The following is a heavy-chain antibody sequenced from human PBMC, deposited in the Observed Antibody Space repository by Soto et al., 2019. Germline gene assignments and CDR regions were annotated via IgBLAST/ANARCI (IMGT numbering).Heavy chain of an antibody. CDR3: ASGVAAAGTSDDYYYYGMDV. J-gene: IGHJ6*02. V-gene: IGHV1-3*01. CDR2: INAGNGNT. Sequence: GASVNVSCKASGYTFTSYAMHWVRQAPGQRLEWMGWINAGNGNTKYSQKFQGRVTITRDTSASTAYMELSSLRSEDTAVYYCASGVAAAGTSDDYYYYGMDVWGQGTTVTVSS. CDR1: GYTFTSYA. D-gene: IGHD6-13*01.